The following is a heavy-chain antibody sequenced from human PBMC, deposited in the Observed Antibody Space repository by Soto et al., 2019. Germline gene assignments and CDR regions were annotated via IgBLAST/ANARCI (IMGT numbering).Heavy chain of an antibody. D-gene: IGHD2-2*01. V-gene: IGHV1-2*04. Sequence: GASVKVSCKASGYTFTGYYIHWVRQAPGQGLEWMGWINPNSGGTNYAQKFQGWVTMTRDTSISTAYMELSRLRSDDTAVYYCARDQVVPFGYYYYGMDVWGQGTTVTVSS. J-gene: IGHJ6*02. CDR1: GYTFTGYY. CDR3: ARDQVVPFGYYYYGMDV. CDR2: INPNSGGT.